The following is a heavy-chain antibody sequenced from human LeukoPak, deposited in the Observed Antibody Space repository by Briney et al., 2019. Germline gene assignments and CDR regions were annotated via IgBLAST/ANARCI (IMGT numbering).Heavy chain of an antibody. CDR1: GYNFSGYW. D-gene: IGHD3-22*01. J-gene: IGHJ4*02. V-gene: IGHV5-51*01. CDR3: AAPHDATAYYYDSSGYFY. CDR2: IYPADSDT. Sequence: HGESLKISCKGSGYNFSGYWIAWVRQMAGKGLEWMGIIYPADSDTSYSPSFQGQVTISADKSITTAYLQWSSLKASDTAMYYCAAPHDATAYYYDSSGYFYWGQGTLVTVSS.